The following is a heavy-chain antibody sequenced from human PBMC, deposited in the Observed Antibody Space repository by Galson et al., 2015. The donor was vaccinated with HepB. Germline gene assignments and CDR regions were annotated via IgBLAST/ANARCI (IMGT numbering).Heavy chain of an antibody. CDR1: GGTFSKYA. Sequence: SVKVSCKASGGTFSKYAISWVRQAPGQGLEWMGGIIPIFGTANYAQKFQGRVTITADESTSTAYMELSSLRSEDTAVYYCARVRYGANDAFDIWGQGTMVTVSS. D-gene: IGHD4-17*01. CDR2: IIPIFGTA. CDR3: ARVRYGANDAFDI. J-gene: IGHJ3*02. V-gene: IGHV1-69*13.